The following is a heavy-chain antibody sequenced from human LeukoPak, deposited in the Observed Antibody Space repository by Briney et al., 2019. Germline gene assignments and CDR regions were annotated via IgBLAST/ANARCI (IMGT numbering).Heavy chain of an antibody. J-gene: IGHJ3*02. CDR1: GYTFTGYY. Sequence: GASVKVSCKTSGYTFTGYYIYWVRQAPGQGLEWMGWINTNSGGTNYAQKFQGRVTMTRDTSISTAYMEVSRLRSGDTAVYYCARLTRITIFGVATDAPDIWGQGTMVTVSS. V-gene: IGHV1-2*02. D-gene: IGHD3-3*01. CDR3: ARLTRITIFGVATDAPDI. CDR2: INTNSGGT.